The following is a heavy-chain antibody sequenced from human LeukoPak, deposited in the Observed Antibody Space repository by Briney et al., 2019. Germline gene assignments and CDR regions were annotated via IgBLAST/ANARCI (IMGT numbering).Heavy chain of an antibody. V-gene: IGHV5-51*01. J-gene: IGHJ4*02. CDR1: GYSFTSYW. D-gene: IGHD6-19*01. CDR3: ARPEVAGFLGIYFDY. Sequence: GSLKISCKGSGYSFTSYWIGWVRQMPGKGLEWMGIIYPGDSDTRYSPSFQGQVTISADKSISTAYLQWSSLKASDTAMYYCARPEVAGFLGIYFDYWGQGTLVTVSS. CDR2: IYPGDSDT.